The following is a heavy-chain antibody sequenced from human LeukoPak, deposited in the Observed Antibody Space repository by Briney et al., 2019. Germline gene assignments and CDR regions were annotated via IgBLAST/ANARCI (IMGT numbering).Heavy chain of an antibody. D-gene: IGHD4-11*01. Sequence: GGSLRLSCAASGFTFRTYGMHWVRHAPGKGLEWVAIIWYDGSTKYYAESVKGRFTISRDNSKNMLYLQMNSLRAEDTAVYYCARVSDYSNYFDFWGQGTLVTVSS. J-gene: IGHJ4*02. CDR2: IWYDGSTK. V-gene: IGHV3-33*01. CDR1: GFTFRTYG. CDR3: ARVSDYSNYFDF.